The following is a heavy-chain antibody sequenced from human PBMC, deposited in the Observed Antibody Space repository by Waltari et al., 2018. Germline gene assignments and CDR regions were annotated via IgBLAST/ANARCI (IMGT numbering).Heavy chain of an antibody. CDR2: MSGSGLI. D-gene: IGHD3-16*01. CDR3: AKDEGNRIAPTFGMDA. CDR1: GFTLTSYT. J-gene: IGHJ6*02. V-gene: IGHV3-23*01. Sequence: EFQLLEAGGGLAQPGGSLGLSCAASGFTLTSYTVTWVRQAPGKGLEWVLLMSGSGLIEYGDSVKGRFTISRDNAKNTLYLEMNRLRVEDTAVYFCAKDEGNRIAPTFGMDAWGHGTTVLVS.